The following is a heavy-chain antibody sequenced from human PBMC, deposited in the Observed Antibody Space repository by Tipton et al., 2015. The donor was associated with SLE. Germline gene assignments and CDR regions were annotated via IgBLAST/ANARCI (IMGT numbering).Heavy chain of an antibody. CDR2: IHYSGST. CDR3: VRVEVAYDQYYFDS. V-gene: IGHV4-59*01. Sequence: LRLSCTVSGGSISRYYWSWIRQPPGQRLEWIGYIHYSGSTKYSPSLKSRVTMSVDTSKNQFSLKLSSVTAADTSVYYCVRVEVAYDQYYFDSCGQGTLVTVSS. J-gene: IGHJ4*02. D-gene: IGHD5-12*01. CDR1: GGSISRYY.